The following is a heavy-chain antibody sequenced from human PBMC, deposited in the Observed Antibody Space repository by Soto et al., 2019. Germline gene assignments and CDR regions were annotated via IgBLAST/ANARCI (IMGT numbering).Heavy chain of an antibody. CDR2: ISGYNGNT. Sequence: QVQLMQSGPEVKKPGASVKVSCKASSYSFSSYGISWVRQAPGQGLEWIGWISGYNGNTNIAQKFQGKVTMTTDTSKSIAYMAVRSLRFDEPDMYFCARGPRPQNSAPMHAYNRSWGQGTLVTVSS. CDR3: ARGPRPQNSAPMHAYNRS. J-gene: IGHJ5*02. V-gene: IGHV1-18*01. D-gene: IGHD3-16*01. CDR1: SYSFSSYG.